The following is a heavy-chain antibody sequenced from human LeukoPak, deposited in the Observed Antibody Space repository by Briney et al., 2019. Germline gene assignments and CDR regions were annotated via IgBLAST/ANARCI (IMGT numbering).Heavy chain of an antibody. CDR1: GGSVSSGSYY. CDR2: IYYSGST. D-gene: IGHD3-22*01. V-gene: IGHV4-61*01. J-gene: IGHJ4*02. Sequence: SETLSLTCTVSGGSVSSGSYYWSWIRKPPGKGLEWIGYIYYSGSTNYNPSLKSRVTISVDTSKNQSSLKLSSVTAADTAVYYCASLRSDSSGYYNLRIDYWGQGTLVTVSS. CDR3: ASLRSDSSGYYNLRIDY.